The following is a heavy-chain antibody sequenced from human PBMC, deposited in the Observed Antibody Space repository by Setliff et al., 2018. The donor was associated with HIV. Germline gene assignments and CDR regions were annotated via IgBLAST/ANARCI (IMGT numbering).Heavy chain of an antibody. CDR3: ARSGYGDYDVEAPWDY. V-gene: IGHV1-69*05. D-gene: IGHD4-17*01. CDR1: GGTFGSYA. J-gene: IGHJ4*02. Sequence: VASVKVSCKASGGTFGSYAVSWVRQAPGQGLEWMGGIIPMFGTAKYAQKFQARVTLTTDESTSTAYMEVSGLKSDDTAAYYCARSGYGDYDVEAPWDYWGQGTLVTVSS. CDR2: IIPMFGTA.